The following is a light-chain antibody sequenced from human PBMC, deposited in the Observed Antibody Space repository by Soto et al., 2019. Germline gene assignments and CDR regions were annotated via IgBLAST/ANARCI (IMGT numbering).Light chain of an antibody. CDR1: QDITNY. V-gene: IGKV1-33*01. CDR3: QQYANLPPL. CDR2: DAS. Sequence: DIPMTQSPSSLSASVGDRVTITCQASQDITNYLNWYQQKPGKAPKLLIYDASNLETGVPSRFSGSGSGTDFTFTISSLQPEDIATYYCQQYANLPPLFGQGTKLEIK. J-gene: IGKJ2*01.